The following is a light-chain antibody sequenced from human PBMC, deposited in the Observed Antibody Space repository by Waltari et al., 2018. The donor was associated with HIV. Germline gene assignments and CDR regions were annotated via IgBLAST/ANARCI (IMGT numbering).Light chain of an antibody. Sequence: QSALTQTASVSGSPGQSITISCTGTSSDVGGYDHVSWYQQHPGKAPKLVIYEVYNRPSGMSHRFSGSKSGNTAALTSAGLQAEDEADYFCSSYTSSNTLVFGGGTKVTVL. V-gene: IGLV2-14*01. J-gene: IGLJ2*01. CDR2: EVY. CDR3: SSYTSSNTLV. CDR1: SSDVGGYDH.